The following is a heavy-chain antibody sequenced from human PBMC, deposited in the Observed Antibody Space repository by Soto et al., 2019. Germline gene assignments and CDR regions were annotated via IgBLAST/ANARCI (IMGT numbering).Heavy chain of an antibody. CDR1: GFTFTRYS. Sequence: PGGSLRLSCAASGFTFTRYSTNWGRQATGKGLEWVSSISSTPNYIYDVDSIMGRITISRDNAKNSLYLEMNGLIAEDTAVFYCARESEDLTSNFDYWGQGTLVTVSS. V-gene: IGHV3-21*06. CDR2: ISSTPNYI. J-gene: IGHJ4*02. CDR3: ARESEDLTSNFDY.